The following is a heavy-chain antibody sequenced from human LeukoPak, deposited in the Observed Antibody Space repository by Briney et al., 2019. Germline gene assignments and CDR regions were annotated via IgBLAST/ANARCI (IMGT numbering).Heavy chain of an antibody. J-gene: IGHJ6*03. D-gene: IGHD2-2*01. CDR3: ARDRYAYSPRRYYFYMDV. CDR2: VQNTGSP. V-gene: IGHV4-59*02. Sequence: SETLSLTCTVSGGSVRGHYWTWIRQPLGKGLEWIGYVQNTGSPSYNPSLRSRVTMSLDTSSNQFSLNLKSVTAADTAVYFCARDRYAYSPRRYYFYMDVWGGGTTVTVSS. CDR1: GGSVRGHY.